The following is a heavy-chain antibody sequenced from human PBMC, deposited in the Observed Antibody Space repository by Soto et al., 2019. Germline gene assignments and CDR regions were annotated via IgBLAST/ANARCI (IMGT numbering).Heavy chain of an antibody. CDR2: SA. D-gene: IGHD2-15*01. CDR3: AREGPPDIAWCDP. V-gene: IGHV1-69*01. CDR1: GGTFSIYT. J-gene: IGHJ5*02. Sequence: QVQLVQSGAEVKKPGSSVKVSCKASGGTFSIYTISWVRQAPGQGLEWMGGSANSAQKFQGRLTVTADESTSTVYLELSSLTSEDTAVYYCAREGPPDIAWCDPWVQGTLVSVSS.